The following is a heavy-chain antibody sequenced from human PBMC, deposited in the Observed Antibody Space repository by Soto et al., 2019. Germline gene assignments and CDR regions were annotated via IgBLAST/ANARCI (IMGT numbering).Heavy chain of an antibody. Sequence: GGSLRLSCAASGFTFTAFAVHWVRQAPGKGLEWVAVISYDGNNKDFADSVNGRFSISRDNSRNTLYLQLNSLRLEDTAMYYCARDGSPYGEPHDAFDIWGQGTLVTVSS. J-gene: IGHJ3*02. D-gene: IGHD4-17*01. CDR3: ARDGSPYGEPHDAFDI. CDR2: ISYDGNNK. V-gene: IGHV3-30-3*01. CDR1: GFTFTAFA.